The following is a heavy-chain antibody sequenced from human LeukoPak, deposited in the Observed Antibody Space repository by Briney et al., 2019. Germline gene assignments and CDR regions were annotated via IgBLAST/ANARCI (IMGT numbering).Heavy chain of an antibody. CDR3: TRNGRFLEGFDP. D-gene: IGHD3-3*01. CDR1: GFTFSSYG. CDR2: ISSSSSTM. Sequence: GGSLRLSCAASGFTFSSYGMNWVRQAPGKGLEWVSYISSSSSTMYYADSVKGRFTISRDNAKNSLSLQMNSLRAEDTAVYFCTRNGRFLEGFDPWGQGTLVTVSS. J-gene: IGHJ5*02. V-gene: IGHV3-48*04.